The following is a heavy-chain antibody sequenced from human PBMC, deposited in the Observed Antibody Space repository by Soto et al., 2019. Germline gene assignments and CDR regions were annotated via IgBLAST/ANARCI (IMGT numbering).Heavy chain of an antibody. CDR1: GGTFSSYA. D-gene: IGHD5-18*01. V-gene: IGHV1-69*01. CDR3: ARVGRDSYGYYYYGMDV. Sequence: QVQLVQSGAEVKKPGSSVKVSCKASGGTFSSYAISWVRQAPGQGLEWMGGIIPIFGTANYAQKFQGRVTITADEPTSTAYMELSSLRSEDTAVYYCARVGRDSYGYYYYGMDVWGQGTTVTVSS. J-gene: IGHJ6*02. CDR2: IIPIFGTA.